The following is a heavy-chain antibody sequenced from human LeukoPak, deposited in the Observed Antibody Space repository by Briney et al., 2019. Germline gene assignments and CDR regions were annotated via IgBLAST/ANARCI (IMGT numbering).Heavy chain of an antibody. D-gene: IGHD2-2*02. J-gene: IGHJ6*03. V-gene: IGHV1-3*01. Sequence: GASVKVSCKASGYTFTSYAMHWVRQAPGQRLEWMGWINAGNGNTKYSQEFQGRVTITRDTSTSTAYMELRSLRSDDTAVYYCARVGSLSVVVVPAAIPYYYYYMDVWGKGTTVTISS. CDR1: GYTFTSYA. CDR3: ARVGSLSVVVVPAAIPYYYYYMDV. CDR2: INAGNGNT.